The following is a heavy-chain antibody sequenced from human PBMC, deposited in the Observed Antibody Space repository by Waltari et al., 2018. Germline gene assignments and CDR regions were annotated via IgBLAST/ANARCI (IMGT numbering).Heavy chain of an antibody. D-gene: IGHD2-2*01. CDR2: ISYEGSAK. Sequence: QGQLVESGGGVVLPGRSLRLSCAASGVTFSSYAMHWVRQAPGKGLEWVALISYEGSAKFYADPVKGRFAISRDNSKDTLYLQMNSLRAEDTAVYYCARDEGWLLFPYYAMDVWGQGATVTVS. CDR3: ARDEGWLLFPYYAMDV. J-gene: IGHJ6*02. CDR1: GVTFSSYA. V-gene: IGHV3-30*01.